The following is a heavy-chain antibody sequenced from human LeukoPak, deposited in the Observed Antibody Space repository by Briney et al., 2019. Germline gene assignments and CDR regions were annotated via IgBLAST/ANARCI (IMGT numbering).Heavy chain of an antibody. CDR2: IYPNSGAT. CDR3: GTLLSNGPFDY. J-gene: IGHJ4*02. CDR1: GYTFTGYY. Sequence: ASVKVSCKASGYTFTGYYMYWVRQAPGQGLEWMGWIYPNSGATKYAQKFQGRVTMTRDTSISTAYMELSRLRSDDTAVYYCGTLLSNGPFDYWGQGSLVTVSS. V-gene: IGHV1-2*02.